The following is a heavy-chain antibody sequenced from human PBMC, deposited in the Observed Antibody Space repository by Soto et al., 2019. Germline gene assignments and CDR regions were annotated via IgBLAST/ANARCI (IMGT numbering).Heavy chain of an antibody. CDR1: GFTFSSYA. J-gene: IGHJ6*02. V-gene: IGHV3-23*01. D-gene: IGHD4-17*01. Sequence: GGSLRLSCAASGFTFSSYAMSWVRQAPGKGLEWVSAISGSGGSTYYADSVKGRFTISRDNSKNTLYLQMNSLRAEDTAVYYCAKDFMTTVFFTKRDYYYGMDVWGQGTTVTVSS. CDR2: ISGSGGST. CDR3: AKDFMTTVFFTKRDYYYGMDV.